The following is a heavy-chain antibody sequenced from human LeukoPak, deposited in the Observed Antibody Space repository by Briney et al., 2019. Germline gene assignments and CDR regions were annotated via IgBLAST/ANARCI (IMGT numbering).Heavy chain of an antibody. CDR1: GYSFTTSW. CDR2: VYPGDSGT. J-gene: IGHJ4*02. D-gene: IGHD3-22*01. Sequence: GESLRISCKCSGYSFTTSWIGWVRQMPGKGLELMGIVYPGDSGTRYSPSFQGQVTISADKSISTAYLQWSSLRASDTAMYYCARRSSYDRSGYYPFDYWGQGTLVTVSS. CDR3: ARRSSYDRSGYYPFDY. V-gene: IGHV5-51*01.